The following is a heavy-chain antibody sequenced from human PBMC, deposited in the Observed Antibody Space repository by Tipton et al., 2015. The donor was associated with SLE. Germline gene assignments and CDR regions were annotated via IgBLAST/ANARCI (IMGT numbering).Heavy chain of an antibody. CDR2: IYSGGST. CDR1: GFIFSTDD. CDR3: ARELGGWGYFDY. J-gene: IGHJ4*02. D-gene: IGHD3-16*01. Sequence: SLRLSCAASGFIFSTDDMSWVRQAPGKGLEWVSVIYSGGSTYYADSVKGRFTISRDNSKNTLYLQMNSLRAEDTAVYCCARELGGWGYFDYWGQGTLVTVSS. V-gene: IGHV3-66*01.